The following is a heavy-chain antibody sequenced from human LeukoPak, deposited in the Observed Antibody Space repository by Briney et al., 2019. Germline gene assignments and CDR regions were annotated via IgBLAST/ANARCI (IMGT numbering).Heavy chain of an antibody. CDR2: FYHSGST. Sequence: SETLSLTCAVSSYSISSGYYWGWIRQPPGKGLEWIGSFYHSGSTYYNLSLKSRVTISVDTSKNQFSLKLSSVTAADTAVYYCARREAVAGIGAFDIWGQGTMVTVSS. J-gene: IGHJ3*02. CDR3: ARREAVAGIGAFDI. D-gene: IGHD6-19*01. V-gene: IGHV4-38-2*01. CDR1: SYSISSGYY.